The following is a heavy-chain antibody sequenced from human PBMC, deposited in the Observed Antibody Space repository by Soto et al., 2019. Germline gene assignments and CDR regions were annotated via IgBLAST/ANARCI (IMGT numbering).Heavy chain of an antibody. V-gene: IGHV3-23*01. CDR3: VKYTVNEDVGES. Sequence: EVQLLESGGDVVRPGGTLRLSCAASGLTFSSYAMGWVRQAPGKGLEWVAGVSRAGTYTFYADSVSGRFSISRDNSRDSVDLYMNDLRVDDTAVYFFVKYTVNEDVGESWGQGTLVSVSS. D-gene: IGHD3-16*01. J-gene: IGHJ5*02. CDR1: GLTFSSYA. CDR2: VSRAGTYT.